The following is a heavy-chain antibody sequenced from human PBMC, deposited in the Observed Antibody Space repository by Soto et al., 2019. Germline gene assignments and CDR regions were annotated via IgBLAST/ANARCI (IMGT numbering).Heavy chain of an antibody. CDR2: VYQSGTT. Sequence: SETLSLTCSVSGASISTSSDFWGWIRQAPGKGLEWIGNVYQSGTTRLNPSLKSRVSIFVDRSKNQFSLELNSATAADRAVYYCERQPESTSYYDYWGQGILVTVSS. J-gene: IGHJ4*02. CDR1: GASISTSSDF. D-gene: IGHD6-13*01. V-gene: IGHV4-39*01. CDR3: ERQPESTSYYDY.